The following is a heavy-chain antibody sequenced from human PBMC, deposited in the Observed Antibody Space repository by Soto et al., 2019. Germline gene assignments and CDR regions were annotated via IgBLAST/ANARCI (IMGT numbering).Heavy chain of an antibody. D-gene: IGHD6-19*01. Sequence: QVTLKESGPVLVKPTETLTLTCTVSGFSLSNARMGVSWIRQPPGKALERLAHIFSNDEKSYSTSLKSRLTISKDTSKSQVVLTMTNMDPVDTATYYCARIRLDSSGWYYFDYWGQGTLVTVSS. CDR1: GFSLSNARMG. V-gene: IGHV2-26*01. J-gene: IGHJ4*02. CDR3: ARIRLDSSGWYYFDY. CDR2: IFSNDEK.